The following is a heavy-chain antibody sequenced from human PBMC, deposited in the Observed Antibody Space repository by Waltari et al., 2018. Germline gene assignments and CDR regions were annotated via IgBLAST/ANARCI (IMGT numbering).Heavy chain of an antibody. CDR3: VRPVAAAGNYGMDV. Sequence: EVQLVESGGNFVRPGGYLRLSCIASGLPFRTLSMNWVRQAPGKGLEWISYITGSSRTIYYTDSVKGRFTVSRDNAKNSLFLQMSSLRVEDTAVYYCVRPVAAAGNYGMDVWGQGTTVTVSS. J-gene: IGHJ6*02. D-gene: IGHD6-13*01. CDR1: GLPFRTLS. CDR2: ITGSSRTI. V-gene: IGHV3-48*04.